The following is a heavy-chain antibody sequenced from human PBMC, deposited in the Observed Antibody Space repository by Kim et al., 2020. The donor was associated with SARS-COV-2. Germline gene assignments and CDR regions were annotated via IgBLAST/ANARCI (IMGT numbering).Heavy chain of an antibody. Sequence: SETLSLTCTVSGGSISSSSYYWGWIRQPPGKGLEWIGSIYYSGSTYYNPSLKSRVTISVDTSKNQFSLKLSSVTAADTAVYYCARDANYGYSSGWYGYWGQGTLVTVSS. D-gene: IGHD6-19*01. V-gene: IGHV4-39*07. CDR1: GGSISSSSYY. CDR2: IYYSGST. CDR3: ARDANYGYSSGWYGY. J-gene: IGHJ4*02.